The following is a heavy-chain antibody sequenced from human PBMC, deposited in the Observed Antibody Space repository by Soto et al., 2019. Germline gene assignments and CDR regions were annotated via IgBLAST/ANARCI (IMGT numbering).Heavy chain of an antibody. V-gene: IGHV3-21*01. D-gene: IGHD2-2*02. CDR1: GFTFSTYS. Sequence: GGSLRLSCVGSGFTFSTYSINWVRQAPGKGLEWVSSISSRSDIYYADSVKGRFTISRDNAKNSVSLQMNSLRAEDTAVYYCAREYTAWPLAYGLDVWGQGTTVTVYS. J-gene: IGHJ6*02. CDR3: AREYTAWPLAYGLDV. CDR2: ISSRSDI.